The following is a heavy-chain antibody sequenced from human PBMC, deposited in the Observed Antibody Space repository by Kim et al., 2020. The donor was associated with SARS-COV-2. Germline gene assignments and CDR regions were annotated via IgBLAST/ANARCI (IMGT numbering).Heavy chain of an antibody. CDR3: ARGPDHLRRFYGMDV. J-gene: IGHJ6*02. CDR2: INQDGGEK. Sequence: GGSLRLSCAASGFTFSSYWMSWVRQAPGKGLEWVAKINQDGGEKYYVDSVRGRFTISRDNAKNSLYLQMSSLRAEDTAVYYCARGPDHLRRFYGMDVWGQGTTVTVSS. V-gene: IGHV3-7*03. D-gene: IGHD3-3*01. CDR1: GFTFSSYW.